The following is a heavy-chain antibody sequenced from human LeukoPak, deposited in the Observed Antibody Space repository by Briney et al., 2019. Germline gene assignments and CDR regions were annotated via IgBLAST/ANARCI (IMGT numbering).Heavy chain of an antibody. CDR3: AREGYSYVSFDY. CDR2: INSDGSST. CDR1: GFTFSSYW. J-gene: IGHJ4*02. D-gene: IGHD5-18*01. V-gene: IGHV3-74*01. Sequence: GGSLRLSCAASGFTFSSYWMLWVRHAPGKGLVWVSRINSDGSSTSYADSVKGRFTISRDNAKVTLYLQMNSLRAEDTAVYYCAREGYSYVSFDYWSQGTLVTVSS.